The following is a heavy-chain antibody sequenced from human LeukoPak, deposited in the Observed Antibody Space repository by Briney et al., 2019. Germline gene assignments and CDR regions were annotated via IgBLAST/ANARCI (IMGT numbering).Heavy chain of an antibody. CDR3: ARGRTAMDYGMDV. CDR1: GYTFTGYY. Sequence: ASVKVSCKASGYTFTGYYMHWVRQAPGQGLEWMGWINPNNGGTNYAQKFQGRVTMSRNTSISTAYMELSSLRSEDTAVYYCARGRTAMDYGMDVWGQGTTVTVSS. D-gene: IGHD5-18*01. V-gene: IGHV1-2*02. J-gene: IGHJ6*02. CDR2: INPNNGGT.